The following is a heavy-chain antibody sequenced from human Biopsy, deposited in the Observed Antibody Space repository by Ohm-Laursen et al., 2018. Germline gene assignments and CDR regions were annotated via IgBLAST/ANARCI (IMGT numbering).Heavy chain of an antibody. V-gene: IGHV1-2*02. CDR2: IDPDGGRT. CDR3: ARDPYCSGGNCYSPLDH. Sequence: GASVKVSCKASGYTFSLYHIHWVRQAPGQGLEWMGWIDPDGGRTSFGQSFQGRVTMTSDTSTGTAYLESTRLRSDDTAVYYCARDPYCSGGNCYSPLDHWGQGTLVTVSA. D-gene: IGHD2-15*01. CDR1: GYTFSLYH. J-gene: IGHJ4*02.